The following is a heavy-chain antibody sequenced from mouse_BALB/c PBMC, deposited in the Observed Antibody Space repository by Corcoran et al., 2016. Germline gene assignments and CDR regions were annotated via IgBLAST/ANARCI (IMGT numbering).Heavy chain of an antibody. Sequence: QIQLVQSGPELKKPGETVKISCKASGYNSTNYGMNWVKQAPGKGLKWMGWINTYTGEPTYADDFKGRFAFSLETSASTAYLQINNLKNEDMATYFCARSAYGNYVGYAMDYWGQGTSVTVSS. CDR1: GYNSTNYG. V-gene: IGHV9-1*02. D-gene: IGHD2-1*01. CDR2: INTYTGEP. CDR3: ARSAYGNYVGYAMDY. J-gene: IGHJ4*01.